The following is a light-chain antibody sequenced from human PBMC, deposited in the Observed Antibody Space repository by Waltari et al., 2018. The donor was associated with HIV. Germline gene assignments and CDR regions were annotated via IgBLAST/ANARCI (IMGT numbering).Light chain of an antibody. Sequence: EIVMMQSPATLSVSPGERATLSCRASQSVSSNLAWYQQKPGQAPRLLIYGASTRATGIPARFSGSGSGTEFTLTISSLQSEDFAVYYCQQYNSYPYTFGQGTKLEIK. CDR2: GAS. CDR1: QSVSSN. V-gene: IGKV3D-15*02. CDR3: QQYNSYPYT. J-gene: IGKJ2*01.